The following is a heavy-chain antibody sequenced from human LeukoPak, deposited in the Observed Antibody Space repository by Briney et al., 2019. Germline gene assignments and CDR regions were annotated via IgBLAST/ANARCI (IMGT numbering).Heavy chain of an antibody. CDR3: ARGTEKYYDFWSGYYFGTSFDY. D-gene: IGHD3-3*01. CDR1: GGSISSYY. J-gene: IGHJ4*02. Sequence: SETLSLTCTVSGGSISSYYWSWIRQPAGKGLEWIGRTYTSGSTNYNPSLKSRVTMSVDTSKNQFSLKLSSVTAADTAVYYCARGTEKYYDFWSGYYFGTSFDYWGQGTLVTVSS. CDR2: TYTSGST. V-gene: IGHV4-4*07.